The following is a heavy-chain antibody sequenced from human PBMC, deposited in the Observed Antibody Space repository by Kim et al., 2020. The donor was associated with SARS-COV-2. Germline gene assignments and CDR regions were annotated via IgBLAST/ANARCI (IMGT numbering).Heavy chain of an antibody. D-gene: IGHD2-15*01. J-gene: IGHJ5*02. Sequence: RVTISVDTSKNQFSLKLSSVTAADTAVYYCARERIVVVVAATLGPGWFDPWGQGTLVTVSS. V-gene: IGHV4-39*07. CDR3: ARERIVVVVAATLGPGWFDP.